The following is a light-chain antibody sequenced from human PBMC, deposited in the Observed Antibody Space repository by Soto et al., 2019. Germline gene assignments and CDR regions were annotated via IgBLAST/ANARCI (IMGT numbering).Light chain of an antibody. V-gene: IGLV2-8*01. CDR2: EVS. CDR1: SSDVGGYNY. Sequence: QSVLTQPPSASGSPGQSVTISCTGTSSDVGGYNYVSWYQQHPGKAPKLMIYEVSKRPSGVPDRFSGSKSGNTASLSVSGLQAEDEADYYCSSCAGSTNLVFGGGTKVTVL. J-gene: IGLJ2*01. CDR3: SSCAGSTNLV.